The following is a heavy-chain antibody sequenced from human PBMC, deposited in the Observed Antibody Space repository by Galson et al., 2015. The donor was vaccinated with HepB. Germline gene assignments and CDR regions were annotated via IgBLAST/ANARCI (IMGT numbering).Heavy chain of an antibody. Sequence: CAISGDSVSSNSAAWNWIRQSPSRGLEWLGRTYYRSNWYNDYAVSVKSRITINPDTPKNQFSLQLNSVTPEDTAVYYCARDGDTGPRVGVFDIWGQRTMVTVSS. CDR2: TYYRSNWYN. D-gene: IGHD1-1*01. CDR3: ARDGDTGPRVGVFDI. CDR1: GDSVSSNSAA. V-gene: IGHV6-1*01. J-gene: IGHJ3*02.